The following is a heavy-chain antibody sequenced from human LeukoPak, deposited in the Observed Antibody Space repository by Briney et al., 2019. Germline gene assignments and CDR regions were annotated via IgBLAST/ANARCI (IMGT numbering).Heavy chain of an antibody. V-gene: IGHV1-46*01. CDR2: INPSGGST. J-gene: IGHJ4*02. Sequence: ASVKVSCKASGYTFTSYHMHWVRQAPGQGLEIMGIINPSGGSTTYAQKFQGRVTMTRDTSTSTVYMELSSLRSVDTAVYYCAKLAAAGTAHYYFDYWGQGTQVTVSS. CDR3: AKLAAAGTAHYYFDY. CDR1: GYTFTSYH. D-gene: IGHD6-13*01.